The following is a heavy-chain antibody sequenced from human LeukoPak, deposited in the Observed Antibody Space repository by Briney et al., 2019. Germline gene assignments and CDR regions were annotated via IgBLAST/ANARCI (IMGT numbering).Heavy chain of an antibody. CDR1: GFTFSSYS. J-gene: IGHJ2*01. V-gene: IGHV3-21*01. CDR3: ARDPSYDSSGYYYGTDWYFDL. D-gene: IGHD3-22*01. CDR2: ISSSSSYI. Sequence: GGSLRLSCAASGFTFSSYSMNWVRQAPGKGLEWVSSISSSSSYIYYADSVKGRFTISRDNAKNSLYLQMNSLRAEDTAVYYCARDPSYDSSGYYYGTDWYFDLWGRGTLVTVSS.